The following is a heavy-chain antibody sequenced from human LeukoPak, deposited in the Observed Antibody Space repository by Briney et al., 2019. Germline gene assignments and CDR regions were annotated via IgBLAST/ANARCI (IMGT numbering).Heavy chain of an antibody. J-gene: IGHJ6*02. CDR2: IYYSGST. V-gene: IGHV4-59*12. D-gene: IGHD3-10*01. CDR3: ASPLIGCIRGSGPWGCGMDV. Sequence: SETLSLTCTVSGGSISGYYWSWIRQPPGKGLEWIGYIYYSGSTNYNPYNPSLKSRVTISVDTSKNQFSLKLSSVTAADTAVYYCASPLIGCIRGSGPWGCGMDVWGQGTTVTVSS. CDR1: GGSISGYY.